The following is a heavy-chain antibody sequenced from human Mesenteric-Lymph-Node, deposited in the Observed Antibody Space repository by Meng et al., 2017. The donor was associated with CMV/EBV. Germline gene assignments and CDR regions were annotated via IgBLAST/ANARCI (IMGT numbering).Heavy chain of an antibody. Sequence: QVQLQHTGDELKKRGATVRVSCKASGYTFTGYYVHWVRQAPGQGLECMGRINPNSGGTNYAQKFQGRVTMTRDTSISTAYMELSRLRSDDTAVYYCARKVSDHPVDNGGQGTLVTVSS. J-gene: IGHJ4*02. D-gene: IGHD1-14*01. CDR2: INPNSGGT. CDR3: ARKVSDHPVDN. V-gene: IGHV1-2*06. CDR1: GYTFTGYY.